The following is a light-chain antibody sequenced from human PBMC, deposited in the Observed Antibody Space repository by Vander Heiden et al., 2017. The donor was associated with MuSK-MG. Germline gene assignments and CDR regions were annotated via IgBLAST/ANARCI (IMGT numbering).Light chain of an antibody. CDR1: SSDVGSYNL. Sequence: QSALTQPASVSGSPGQSITIYCTGTSSDVGSYNLVPWYQQHPGKAPKLMIYEVSKRPSGVSNRFSGSKSGNTASLTISGLQAEDEADYYCCSYAGSSTLVFGGGTKLTVL. CDR2: EVS. V-gene: IGLV2-23*02. CDR3: CSYAGSSTLV. J-gene: IGLJ2*01.